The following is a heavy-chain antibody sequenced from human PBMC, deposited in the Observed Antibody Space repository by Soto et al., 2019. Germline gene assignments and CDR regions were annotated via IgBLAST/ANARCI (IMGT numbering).Heavy chain of an antibody. J-gene: IGHJ6*02. CDR1: GLNFSIYT. V-gene: IGHV3-48*02. CDR2: IRSGGSSI. Sequence: GSLRVSCTAYGLNFSIYTMKWVRQAPGRGLEWLSYIRSGGSSIDYADSVKGRFTISRDDAKNSLFLDMNSLRDGDAALYYVARGAFITIFGVVPHGYYYGMDVWGQGTTVTVTS. CDR3: ARGAFITIFGVVPHGYYYGMDV. D-gene: IGHD3-3*01.